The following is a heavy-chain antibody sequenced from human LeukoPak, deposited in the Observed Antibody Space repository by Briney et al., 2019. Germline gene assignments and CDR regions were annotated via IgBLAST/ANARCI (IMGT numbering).Heavy chain of an antibody. J-gene: IGHJ4*02. D-gene: IGHD5-12*01. Sequence: SETLSLTCAVYGGSFSGYYWSWIRQPPGRGLEWIGEINHSGSANYNPSLKSRVIISVDTSKNQFSLKLSSVTAADTAVYYCARRGLGLRRFDYWGQGTLVTVSS. CDR1: GGSFSGYY. CDR2: INHSGSA. CDR3: ARRGLGLRRFDY. V-gene: IGHV4-34*01.